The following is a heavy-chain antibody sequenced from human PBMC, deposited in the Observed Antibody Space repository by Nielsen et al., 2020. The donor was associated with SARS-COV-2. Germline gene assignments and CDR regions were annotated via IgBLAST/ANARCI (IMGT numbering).Heavy chain of an antibody. J-gene: IGHJ6*02. V-gene: IGHV3-30*18. Sequence: GESLKISCAASGFTFSSYGMHWVRQTPGKGLEWVAVISYDGSNKYYADSVKGRFTISRDNSKNTLYLQMNSLRAEDTAVYYCAKDLYDGSGYYYYYGMDVWGQGTTVTVSS. CDR2: ISYDGSNK. CDR3: AKDLYDGSGYYYYYGMDV. CDR1: GFTFSSYG. D-gene: IGHD3-22*01.